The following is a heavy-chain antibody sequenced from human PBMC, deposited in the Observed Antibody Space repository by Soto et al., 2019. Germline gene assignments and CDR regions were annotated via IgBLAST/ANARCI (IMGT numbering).Heavy chain of an antibody. CDR1: GGSISSGGYY. CDR2: IYYSGST. V-gene: IGHV4-31*03. CDR3: ARNYYYGSGSYYPSPYGMDV. Sequence: LSLTCTVSGGSISSGGYYWSWIRQHPGKGLEWIGYIYYSGSTYYNPSLKSRVTISVDTSKNQFSLKLSSVTAADTAVYYCARNYYYGSGSYYPSPYGMDVWGQGTTVTVSS. J-gene: IGHJ6*02. D-gene: IGHD3-10*01.